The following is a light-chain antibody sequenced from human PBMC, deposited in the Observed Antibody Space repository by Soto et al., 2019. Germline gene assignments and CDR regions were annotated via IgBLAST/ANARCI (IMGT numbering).Light chain of an antibody. CDR1: SSDVGGYNY. CDR2: EVN. J-gene: IGLJ2*01. CDR3: SSYGGSNNFVL. V-gene: IGLV2-8*01. Sequence: QSVLTQPPSASGSLGQSVTISCTGTSSDVGGYNYVSWYQQRPGKAPKLMIYEVNEGPSGVPDRFSGSKSGNTASLTVSGLQAEDEADYYCSSYGGSNNFVLFGGGTKLTVL.